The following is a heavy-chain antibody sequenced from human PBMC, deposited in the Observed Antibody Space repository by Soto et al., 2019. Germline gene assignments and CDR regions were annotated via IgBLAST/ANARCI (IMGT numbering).Heavy chain of an antibody. Sequence: RRLSCAASGFTFSSYAMHWVRQAPGKGLEWVAVISYDGSNKYYADSVKGRFTISRDNSKNTLYLQMNSLRAEDTAVYYCARDSGSSGYYYPAFDYWGQGTLVTVSS. J-gene: IGHJ4*02. V-gene: IGHV3-30-3*01. D-gene: IGHD3-22*01. CDR3: ARDSGSSGYYYPAFDY. CDR1: GFTFSSYA. CDR2: ISYDGSNK.